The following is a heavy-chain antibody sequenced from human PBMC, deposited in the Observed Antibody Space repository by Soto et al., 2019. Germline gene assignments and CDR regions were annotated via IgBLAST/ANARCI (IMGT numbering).Heavy chain of an antibody. CDR2: ISYDGSKK. CDR3: VEGREMAGN. CDR1: GFTFSNYD. D-gene: IGHD6-19*01. V-gene: IGHV3-30*18. Sequence: QVQLVESGGGVVQPGRSPRLSCAASGFTFSNYDMHWVRQAPGKGLEWVAVISYDGSKKYYADSVKGRFTISRDNSKNTLYLQMNSLRAEDTAVYNCVEGREMAGNWGQGTLVTVSS. J-gene: IGHJ4*02.